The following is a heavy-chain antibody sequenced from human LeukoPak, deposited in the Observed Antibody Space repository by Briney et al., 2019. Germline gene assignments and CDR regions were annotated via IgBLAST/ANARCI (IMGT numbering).Heavy chain of an antibody. J-gene: IGHJ4*02. CDR2: IYYSGST. Sequence: SETLSLTCTVSGGSVSSGSYYWSWIRKPPGKGLEWIGYIYYSGSTNYNPSLKSRVTISLDTSKNQFSLKLTSVTAADTAVYYCARGQATVVTPHDYWGQGTLVTVSS. CDR1: GGSVSSGSYY. V-gene: IGHV4-61*01. CDR3: ARGQATVVTPHDY. D-gene: IGHD4-23*01.